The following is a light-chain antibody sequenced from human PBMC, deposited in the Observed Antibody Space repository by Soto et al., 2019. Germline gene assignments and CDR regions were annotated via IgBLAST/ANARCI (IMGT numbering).Light chain of an antibody. CDR2: EVS. V-gene: IGLV2-14*01. CDR1: SXDVGGYNY. J-gene: IGLJ1*01. CDR3: SSYTSSSTLEV. Sequence: QSALTQPASVSGSTGQSVTISCTGTSXDVGGYNYVSWYQQHPGKAPKLMIYEVSNRPSGVSNRFSGSKSGNTASLTISGLQAEDEADYYCSSYTSSSTLEVFGTGTKVTVL.